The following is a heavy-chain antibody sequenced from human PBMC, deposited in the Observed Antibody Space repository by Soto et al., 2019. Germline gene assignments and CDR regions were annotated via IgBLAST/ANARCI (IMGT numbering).Heavy chain of an antibody. CDR2: ISYDGSNK. D-gene: IGHD7-27*01. Sequence: SYGMHRVSQAPGKGLEWGAVISYDGSNKYYADSVKGRFTISRDNSKNTLYLQMNSLRAEDTAVYYCARDWGEDNVHYYYSGMDVGGQGTTVTVSS. J-gene: IGHJ6*02. CDR1: SYG. V-gene: IGHV3-30*06. CDR3: ARDWGEDNVHYYYSGMDV.